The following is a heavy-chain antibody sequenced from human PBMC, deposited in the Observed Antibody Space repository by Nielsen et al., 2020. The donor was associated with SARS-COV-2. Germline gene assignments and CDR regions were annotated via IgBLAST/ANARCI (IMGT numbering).Heavy chain of an antibody. D-gene: IGHD3-10*01. CDR1: GFTFSSYD. V-gene: IGHV3-13*04. CDR3: ARGATLYGSGSYSSWFDP. J-gene: IGHJ5*02. Sequence: GESLKISCAASGFTFSSYDMHWVRQATGKGLEWVSAIGTAGDTYYPGSVKGRFTISRENAKNSLYLQMNSLRAGDTAVYYCARGATLYGSGSYSSWFDPWGQGTLVTVSS. CDR2: IGTAGDT.